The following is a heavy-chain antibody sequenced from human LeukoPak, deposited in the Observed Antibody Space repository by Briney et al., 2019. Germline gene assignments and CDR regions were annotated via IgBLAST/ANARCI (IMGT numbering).Heavy chain of an antibody. CDR3: AKDGHKVNYYYYIDV. J-gene: IGHJ6*03. CDR2: IAGSNGDT. Sequence: PGGSLRLSCAAYGFTFEDHAMTWVRQTPGKGLEWVSTIAGSNGDTWFADSVRGRFAISRDNSKNTLYLELNSLRAEDTAVYYCAKDGHKVNYYYYIDVWGVGTTVTVSS. V-gene: IGHV3-23*01. CDR1: GFTFEDHA.